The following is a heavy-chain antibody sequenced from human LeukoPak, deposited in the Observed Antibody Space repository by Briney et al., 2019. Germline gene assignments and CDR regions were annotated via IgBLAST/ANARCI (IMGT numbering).Heavy chain of an antibody. D-gene: IGHD1-26*01. CDR3: ARGGRWELPRPYAFDI. CDR1: AYTFTSYD. Sequence: GASVKVSCKASAYTFTSYDIGWVRQAPGQGLEWMGRISAYNGHTNYAQKLQGRVTMTTDTSTGTAYMELRSLRSDDTAVYYCARGGRWELPRPYAFDIWGQGTTVTVSS. V-gene: IGHV1-18*01. J-gene: IGHJ3*02. CDR2: ISAYNGHT.